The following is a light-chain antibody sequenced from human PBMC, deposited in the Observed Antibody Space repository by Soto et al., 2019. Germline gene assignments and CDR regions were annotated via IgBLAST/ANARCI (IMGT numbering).Light chain of an antibody. CDR1: QAISIY. V-gene: IGKV1-27*01. J-gene: IGKJ1*01. CDR2: AAS. Sequence: DTQMTQSPSSLSTSVGDRVTITCRASQAISIYLAWYQQKPGKVPKLLIYAASTLQSGVPSRFSGSGSGTDFTLTISSLQPEDVATYYCQKYNSAPPTFGQGTKVEIK. CDR3: QKYNSAPPT.